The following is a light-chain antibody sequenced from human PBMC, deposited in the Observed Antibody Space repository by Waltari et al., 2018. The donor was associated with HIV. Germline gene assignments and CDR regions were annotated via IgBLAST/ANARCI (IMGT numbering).Light chain of an antibody. J-gene: IGLJ2*01. V-gene: IGLV1-44*01. CDR3: AAWDDSLNVVV. CDR2: SNK. Sequence: QSVLTQPPSASGTPGQRVTISCSGSSSNIGSNTVNWYQHLPGTAPTLLIYSNKQRPAGVPDRFSGSKSGTSASLAISGLQSGDEADYYCAAWDDSLNVVVFGGGTKLTVL. CDR1: SSNIGSNT.